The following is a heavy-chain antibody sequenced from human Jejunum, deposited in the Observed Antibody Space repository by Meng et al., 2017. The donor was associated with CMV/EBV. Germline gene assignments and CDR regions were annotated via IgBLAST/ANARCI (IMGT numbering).Heavy chain of an antibody. Sequence: TVSGASMKSNSWSRIRQPPGKVLECIGHISYSVATHYNTSLKSRVTILIATSNRQFSLQVRPVPTADTALYYCARGSRASGGDFDSWGPGTLVTVSS. CDR1: GASMKSNS. D-gene: IGHD2-21*01. CDR2: ISYSVAT. J-gene: IGHJ4*02. CDR3: ARGSRASGGDFDS. V-gene: IGHV4-59*01.